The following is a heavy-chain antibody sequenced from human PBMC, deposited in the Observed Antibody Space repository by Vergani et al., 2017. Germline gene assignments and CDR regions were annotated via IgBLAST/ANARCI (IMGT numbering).Heavy chain of an antibody. D-gene: IGHD3-22*01. CDR3: ARINYYGSSGYALTRWHNWFDP. J-gene: IGHJ5*02. V-gene: IGHV3-7*01. CDR2: INQDGSEK. Sequence: EVQLVESGGGLVQPGGSLRLSCAASGFIFSHYWMSWVRQAPGKGLEWVANINQDGSEKYYVDSVKGRFTIPRDNAKNSLYLQMNSLRAEDTALYYCARINYYGSSGYALTRWHNWFDPWGQGTLITFSS. CDR1: GFIFSHYW.